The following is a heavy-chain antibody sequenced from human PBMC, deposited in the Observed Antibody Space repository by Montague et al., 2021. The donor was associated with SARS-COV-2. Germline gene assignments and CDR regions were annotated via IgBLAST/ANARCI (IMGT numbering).Heavy chain of an antibody. J-gene: IGHJ4*02. Sequence: SRRLSWAGPGFTLSNNYMSWVRQAPGKGLEWVSILYADGSTKNADSVRGRFTISRDNSRNTLYLQMNSLRTEDTATYYCTRDQFFQQHLQWGQGILVVVSS. CDR2: LYADGST. V-gene: IGHV3-66*02. D-gene: IGHD3-3*01. CDR3: TRDQFFQQHLQ. CDR1: GFTLSNNY.